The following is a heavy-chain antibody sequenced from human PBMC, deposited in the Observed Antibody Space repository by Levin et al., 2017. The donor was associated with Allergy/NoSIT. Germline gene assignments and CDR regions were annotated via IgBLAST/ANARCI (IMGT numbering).Heavy chain of an antibody. D-gene: IGHD3-10*01. CDR1: GFTFSSYA. CDR2: ISYDGSNK. CDR3: ARDRDYYGSGSYGDY. Sequence: GESLKISCAASGFTFSSYAMHWVRQAPGKGLEWVAVISYDGSNKYYADSVKGRFTISRDNSKNTLYLQMNSLRAEDTAVYYCARDRDYYGSGSYGDYWGQGTLVTVSS. J-gene: IGHJ4*02. V-gene: IGHV3-30-3*01.